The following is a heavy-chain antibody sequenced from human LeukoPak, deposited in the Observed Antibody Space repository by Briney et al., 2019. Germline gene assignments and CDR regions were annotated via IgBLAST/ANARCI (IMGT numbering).Heavy chain of an antibody. CDR3: ARSEYSYGLTNFDY. J-gene: IGHJ4*02. V-gene: IGHV3-53*01. CDR2: IYSGGST. D-gene: IGHD5-18*01. Sequence: GGSLRLSCAASGFTVSSNCMSWVRQAPGKGLEWVSVIYSGGSTYYADSVKGRFTISRDNSKNTLYLQMNSLRAEDTAVYYCARSEYSYGLTNFDYWGQGTLVTVSS. CDR1: GFTVSSNC.